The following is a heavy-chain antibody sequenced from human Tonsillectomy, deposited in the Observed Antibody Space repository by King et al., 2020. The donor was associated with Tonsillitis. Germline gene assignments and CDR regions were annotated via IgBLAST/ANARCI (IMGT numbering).Heavy chain of an antibody. Sequence: VQLVESGGGLVKPGESLRLSCAASGFTLSNAWTSWVRQAPGKGLEWVGRIKRKTDGGTTDYAAPVEGRFTISRDDSKNTLYLQMNSLKTEDTAVYYCTKDPTVDFDLWGRGTLVTVSS. CDR3: TKDPTVDFDL. CDR1: GFTLSNAW. V-gene: IGHV3-15*01. CDR2: IKRKTDGGTT. J-gene: IGHJ2*01.